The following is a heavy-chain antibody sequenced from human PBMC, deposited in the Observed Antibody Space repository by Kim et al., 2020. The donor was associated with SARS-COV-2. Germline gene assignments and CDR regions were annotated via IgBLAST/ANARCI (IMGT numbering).Heavy chain of an antibody. V-gene: IGHV4-39*01. J-gene: IGHJ5*02. Sequence: SETLSLTCTVSGGSISSSSYYWGWIRQPPGKGLEWIGSIYYSGSTYYNPSLKSRVTISVDTSKNQFSLKLSSVTAADTAVYYCARQNYYGSGSYYNVVWFDPWGQGTLVTVSS. CDR2: IYYSGST. CDR1: GGSISSSSYY. CDR3: ARQNYYGSGSYYNVVWFDP. D-gene: IGHD3-10*01.